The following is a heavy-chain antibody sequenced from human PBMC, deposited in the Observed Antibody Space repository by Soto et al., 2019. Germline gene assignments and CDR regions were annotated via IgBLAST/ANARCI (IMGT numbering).Heavy chain of an antibody. J-gene: IGHJ1*01. CDR3: ARGGVY. CDR1: GFTFSSHE. V-gene: IGHV3-48*03. D-gene: IGHD2-8*01. Sequence: VGSLRLSCEATGFTFSSHEMNWIRQTPGKRLEWIAKISGSGSTINYADSVKGRFTLSRDNVPRTLHLRRDSLRVEDTGVYYCARGGVYWGRGSLVTGS. CDR2: ISGSGSTI.